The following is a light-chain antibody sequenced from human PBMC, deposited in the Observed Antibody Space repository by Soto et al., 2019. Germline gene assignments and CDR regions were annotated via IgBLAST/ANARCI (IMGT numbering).Light chain of an antibody. CDR1: QDIAIY. J-gene: IGKJ1*01. CDR2: AAS. Sequence: IQLTQSPSSLSASVGDRVTITCRASQDIAIYLAWYQQKPGEAPKLLIYAASNLQSGVPSRFSGSGSGTDFTLTISSLQPEDFATYYCQQANSFPWTFGQGTKVDI. CDR3: QQANSFPWT. V-gene: IGKV1-12*01.